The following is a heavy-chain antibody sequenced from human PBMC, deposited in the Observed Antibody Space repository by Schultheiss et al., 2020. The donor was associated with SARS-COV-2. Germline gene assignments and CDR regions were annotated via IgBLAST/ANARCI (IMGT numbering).Heavy chain of an antibody. Sequence: GGSLRLSCAASGFTFSSYAMSWVRQAPGKGLEWVSAISGSGGSTYYADSVKGRFTISRDNSKNTLYLQMNSLRAEDTAVYYCVKGDFWSGYYLTWDYYYYMDVWGKGTTVTVSS. CDR2: ISGSGGST. V-gene: IGHV3-23*01. J-gene: IGHJ6*03. CDR1: GFTFSSYA. D-gene: IGHD3-3*01. CDR3: VKGDFWSGYYLTWDYYYYMDV.